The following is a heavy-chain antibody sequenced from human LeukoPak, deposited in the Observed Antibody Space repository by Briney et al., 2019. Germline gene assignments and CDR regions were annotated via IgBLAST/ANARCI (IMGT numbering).Heavy chain of an antibody. CDR1: GGTFNNSA. V-gene: IGHV1-69*05. D-gene: IGHD4-17*01. CDR2: IMPLFGTA. CDR3: ARDVHGDYGSGWFDP. J-gene: IGHJ5*02. Sequence: SVKVSCKTSGGTFNNSAISAVRQAPGQGLEWLGGIMPLFGTAGYAQKFQGRVTITKDESTRTVYLELTSLTSDDTAVYYCARDVHGDYGSGWFDPWGQGTLVSVSS.